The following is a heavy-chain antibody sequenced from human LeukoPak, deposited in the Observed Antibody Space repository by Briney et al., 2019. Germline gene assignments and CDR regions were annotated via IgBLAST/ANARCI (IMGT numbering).Heavy chain of an antibody. J-gene: IGHJ6*03. CDR3: ARVVLVPAAMTWGYYYYYMDV. V-gene: IGHV3-53*01. D-gene: IGHD2-2*01. Sequence: GGSLRLSCAASGFTVSSNYMSWVRQAPGKGLEWVSVIYSGGSTYYADSVKGRFTISRDNSKNTLYLQMNSLRAEDTAVYYCARVVLVPAAMTWGYYYYYMDVWGKGTTVTISS. CDR1: GFTVSSNY. CDR2: IYSGGST.